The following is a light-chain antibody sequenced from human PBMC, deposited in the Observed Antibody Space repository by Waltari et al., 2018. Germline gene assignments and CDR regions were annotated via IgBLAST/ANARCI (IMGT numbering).Light chain of an antibody. CDR2: LNSDGSH. CDR1: SGHSSYA. CDR3: QTWDTDIRV. V-gene: IGLV4-69*01. Sequence: QLVLTQSPSASASLEASVKLTCTLSSGHSSYAIAWHQQQPEKGPRFLMKLNSDGSHSKGDGIPDRFSGSSSGTERYLTISSLQSEDEADYYCQTWDTDIRVFGGGTELTVL. J-gene: IGLJ3*02.